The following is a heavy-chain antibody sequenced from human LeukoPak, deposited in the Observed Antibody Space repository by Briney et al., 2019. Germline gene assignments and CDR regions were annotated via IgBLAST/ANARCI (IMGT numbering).Heavy chain of an antibody. J-gene: IGHJ4*02. CDR2: ISGYNGNT. CDR3: ARSSLGTITAGPFDY. Sequence: ASVKVSCKASGYTFSSYGIAWVRQAPGQGLEWMGWISGYNGNTNYAQKLQGRVSMTTDTSTTAAYMELRSLTSDDTALYYCARSSLGTITAGPFDYWGQGTLVTVSS. CDR1: GYTFSSYG. D-gene: IGHD5-12*01. V-gene: IGHV1-18*01.